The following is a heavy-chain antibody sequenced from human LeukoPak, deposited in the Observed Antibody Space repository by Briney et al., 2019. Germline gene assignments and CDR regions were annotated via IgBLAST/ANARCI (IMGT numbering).Heavy chain of an antibody. CDR3: ATIDYGGNSPDY. Sequence: GASVKVSCKASGGTFSSYAISWVRQAPGQGLEWMGRIIPILGIANYAQKFQGRVTITADKSTSTAYMELSSLRSEDTAVYYCATIDYGGNSPDYWGQGTLVTVSS. CDR1: GGTFSSYA. CDR2: IIPILGIA. D-gene: IGHD4-23*01. J-gene: IGHJ4*02. V-gene: IGHV1-69*04.